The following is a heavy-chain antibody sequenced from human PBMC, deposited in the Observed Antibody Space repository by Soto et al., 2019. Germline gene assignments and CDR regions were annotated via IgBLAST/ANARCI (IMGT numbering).Heavy chain of an antibody. CDR1: GFSLSTNGMG. CDR2: IYWDDDT. CDR3: ARDTSMDPYYFDY. Sequence: QITLKESGPTLVKPTQTLTLTCTLSGFSLSTNGMGVGWIRQPPGKAREWLAMIYWDDDTWYSPSLQRRLTITKATAKHQVVLTMTNMGPVDTATYYCARDTSMDPYYFDYWGQGTLVTVSS. D-gene: IGHD2-8*01. V-gene: IGHV2-5*02. J-gene: IGHJ4*02.